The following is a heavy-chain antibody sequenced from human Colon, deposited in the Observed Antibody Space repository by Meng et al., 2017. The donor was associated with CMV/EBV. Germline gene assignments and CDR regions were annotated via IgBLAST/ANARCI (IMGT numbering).Heavy chain of an antibody. D-gene: IGHD4-23*01. J-gene: IGHJ4*02. Sequence: GESLKISCAASEFTFNTYTMNWVRQAPGKGPEWLAYISPSCNSVYYADSVRGRFTVSRDNAKNSLYLQMNSLRADDTAIYYCARAAVGGNEGIDYWGQGTLVTVSS. V-gene: IGHV3-48*04. CDR1: EFTFNTYT. CDR2: ISPSCNSV. CDR3: ARAAVGGNEGIDY.